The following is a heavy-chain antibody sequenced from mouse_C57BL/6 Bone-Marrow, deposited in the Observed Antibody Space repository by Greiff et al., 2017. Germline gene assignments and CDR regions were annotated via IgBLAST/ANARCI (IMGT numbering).Heavy chain of an antibody. CDR1: GFTFSSYT. CDR2: ISGGGGNT. V-gene: IGHV5-9*01. J-gene: IGHJ4*01. CDR3: ARRTAGCRRRNGMDY. Sequence: EVKLVESGGGLVKPGGSLKLSCAASGFTFSSYTMSWVRQTPAKRLEWVATISGGGGNTYYPDSVKGRFTLSRDNAKNTLDLQMSSLRSEDTALYYCARRTAGCRRRNGMDYWGEGTSVTVSS.